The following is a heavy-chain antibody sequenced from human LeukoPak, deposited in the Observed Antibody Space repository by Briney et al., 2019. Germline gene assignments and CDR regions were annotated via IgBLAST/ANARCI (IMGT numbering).Heavy chain of an antibody. J-gene: IGHJ4*02. D-gene: IGHD1-26*01. Sequence: QPGGPLRLSCAASGFTFSSYGMHWVRQAPGKGLEWVAVISYDGSNKYYADSVKGRFIISRDNSKKTLYLQMNSLRAEDTAVYYCAKAYSGSYNYWGQGTLVTVSS. CDR2: ISYDGSNK. CDR3: AKAYSGSYNY. CDR1: GFTFSSYG. V-gene: IGHV3-30*18.